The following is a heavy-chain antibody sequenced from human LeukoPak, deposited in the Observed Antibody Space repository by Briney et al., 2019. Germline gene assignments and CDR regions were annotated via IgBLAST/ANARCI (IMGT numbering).Heavy chain of an antibody. J-gene: IGHJ4*02. CDR1: GFTFDDFP. CDR2: VSVDGDTK. D-gene: IGHD2-8*01. CDR3: AKDIIGYAPL. Sequence: PGGSLRLSCAASGFTFDDFPMHWVRQQPGEGLEWVSLVSVDGDTKYYADSVRGRFTISRDNSKNSLYLQMNSLRIEDTAFYYCAKDIIGYAPLWGQGTLVTVSS. V-gene: IGHV3-43*01.